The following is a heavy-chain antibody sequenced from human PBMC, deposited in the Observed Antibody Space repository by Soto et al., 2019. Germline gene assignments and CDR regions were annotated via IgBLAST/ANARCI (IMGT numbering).Heavy chain of an antibody. CDR3: AIEETNSGNSDY. D-gene: IGHD3-10*01. J-gene: IGHJ4*02. CDR2: INTDNGHT. CDR1: GYTFTRHG. V-gene: IGHV1-3*04. Sequence: ASVKVSCKASGYTFTRHGMHWVRQAPGQGLEWMGWINTDNGHTVYTEKFQGRVTITRDTSANTAYMDLSSLRFEDTAVYYCAIEETNSGNSDYRGQGSLVTGSS.